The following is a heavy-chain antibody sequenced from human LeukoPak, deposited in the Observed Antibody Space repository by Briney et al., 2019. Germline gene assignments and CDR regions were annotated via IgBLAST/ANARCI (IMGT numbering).Heavy chain of an antibody. CDR3: AKDRIQLERPDLLDY. Sequence: GRSLRLSCAASGFTFSSYAMHWVRQAPGKGLEWVAVISYDGSNKYYADSVKGRFTISRDNSKNTLYLQMNSLRAEDTAVYYCAKDRIQLERPDLLDYWGQGTLVTVSS. D-gene: IGHD1-1*01. CDR2: ISYDGSNK. V-gene: IGHV3-30-3*01. CDR1: GFTFSSYA. J-gene: IGHJ4*02.